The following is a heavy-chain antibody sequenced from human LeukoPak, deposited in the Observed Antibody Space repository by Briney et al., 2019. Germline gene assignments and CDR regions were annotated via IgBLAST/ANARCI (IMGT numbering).Heavy chain of an antibody. CDR3: AKVRLGWGHPGDYYYYGMDV. D-gene: IGHD6-19*01. CDR2: ISYDGSNK. CDR1: GFTFSSYG. V-gene: IGHV3-30*18. J-gene: IGHJ6*02. Sequence: GRSLRLSCAASGFTFSSYGMHWVRRAPGKGLEWVAVISYDGSNKYYADSVKGRFTISRDNSKNTLYLQMNSLRAEDTAVYYCAKVRLGWGHPGDYYYYGMDVWGQGTTVTVSS.